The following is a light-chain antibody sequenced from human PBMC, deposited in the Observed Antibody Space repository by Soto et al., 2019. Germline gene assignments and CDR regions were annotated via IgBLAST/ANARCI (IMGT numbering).Light chain of an antibody. CDR2: LAS. V-gene: IGKV3-20*01. CDR1: QSVSSGY. J-gene: IGKJ1*01. CDR3: QQYGSSPWT. Sequence: EIVLTQSPGTLSLSPGDRATLSCRASQSVSSGYLAWYQQKPGQAPRLLMYLASNRAAGIPDRFSGSGSGTDFTLTSSRLEPEDFAVYYCQQYGSSPWTFGQGTKVEIK.